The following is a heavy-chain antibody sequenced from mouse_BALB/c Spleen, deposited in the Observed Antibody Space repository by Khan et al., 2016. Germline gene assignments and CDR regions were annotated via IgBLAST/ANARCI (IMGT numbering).Heavy chain of an antibody. V-gene: IGHV3-2*02. Sequence: EVELVESGPGLVKPSQSLSLTCTVTGYSITSDYAWNWIRQFPGNKLEWMGYIGYSGSTSYNPSLKSRISITRDPSKNQFFLQLNSVTTEDTATYYCALLLLAYWGQGTLVTVSA. J-gene: IGHJ3*01. D-gene: IGHD1-1*01. CDR2: IGYSGST. CDR1: GYSITSDYA. CDR3: ALLLLAY.